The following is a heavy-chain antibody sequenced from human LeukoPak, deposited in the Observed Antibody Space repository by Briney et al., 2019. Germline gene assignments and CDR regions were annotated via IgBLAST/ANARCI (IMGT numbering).Heavy chain of an antibody. Sequence: GGSLRLSCAASGFTFSSYAMSWVRQAPGKGLEWVSAISGSGGSTYYADSVKGRFTISRDNSKNTLYLQMNSLRAEDTAVYYCAKVGILRYFDWLSLDYRGQGTLVTVSS. D-gene: IGHD3-9*01. V-gene: IGHV3-23*01. CDR1: GFTFSSYA. CDR2: ISGSGGST. CDR3: AKVGILRYFDWLSLDY. J-gene: IGHJ4*02.